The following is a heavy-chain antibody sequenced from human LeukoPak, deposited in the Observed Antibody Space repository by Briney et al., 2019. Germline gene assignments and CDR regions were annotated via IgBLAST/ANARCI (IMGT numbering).Heavy chain of an antibody. Sequence: GGSLRLSCAASGFTFSDYYMSWIRQAPGKGLEWVSYISSSGSTIYYADSVKGRFTISRDNAKDSLYLQMDSLRAEDTAVYYCASETKRGYSYGSPTDAFDIWGQGTMVTVSS. V-gene: IGHV3-11*04. CDR3: ASETKRGYSYGSPTDAFDI. J-gene: IGHJ3*02. D-gene: IGHD5-18*01. CDR1: GFTFSDYY. CDR2: ISSSGSTI.